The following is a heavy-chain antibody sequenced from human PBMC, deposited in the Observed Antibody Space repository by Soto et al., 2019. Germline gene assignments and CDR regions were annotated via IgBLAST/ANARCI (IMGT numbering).Heavy chain of an antibody. V-gene: IGHV4-59*01. J-gene: IGHJ4*02. CDR2: IYYSGST. CDR1: GGSISSYY. CDR3: ARGKDYGDLSY. D-gene: IGHD4-17*01. Sequence: PSETLSLTCTVSGGSISSYYWSWIRQPPGKGLEWIGYIYYSGSTNYNPSLKSRVTISVDTSKNQFSLKLSSVTAADTAVYYCARGKDYGDLSYWGQGTLVTVS.